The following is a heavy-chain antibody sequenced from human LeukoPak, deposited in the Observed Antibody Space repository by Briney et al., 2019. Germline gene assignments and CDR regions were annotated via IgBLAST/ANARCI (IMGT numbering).Heavy chain of an antibody. J-gene: IGHJ2*01. CDR2: INPSGGST. CDR3: AREGIAAAGNILYHWYFDL. V-gene: IGHV1-46*01. Sequence: ASVKVSCKASGDTFSSYYMHWMRQAPGQGLEWMGIINPSGGSTSYAQKFQGRVTMTRDMSTSTVYMELSSLRSEDTAVYYCAREGIAAAGNILYHWYFDLWGRGTLVTVSS. D-gene: IGHD6-13*01. CDR1: GDTFSSYY.